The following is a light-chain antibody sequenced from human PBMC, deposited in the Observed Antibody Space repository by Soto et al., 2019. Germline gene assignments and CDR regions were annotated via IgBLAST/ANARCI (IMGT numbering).Light chain of an antibody. Sequence: VMTQSPLSLPVTPGEPASISCRSSQSLLQSHGNNYLDWYVQKPGQSPQLLIYWGSNRASGVPDRFSGSGSGTDFTLKISRVEAEDVWVYYCMQGQQTPLTFGQGTRLEMK. CDR3: MQGQQTPLT. CDR1: QSLLQSHGNNY. CDR2: WGS. J-gene: IGKJ5*01. V-gene: IGKV2-28*01.